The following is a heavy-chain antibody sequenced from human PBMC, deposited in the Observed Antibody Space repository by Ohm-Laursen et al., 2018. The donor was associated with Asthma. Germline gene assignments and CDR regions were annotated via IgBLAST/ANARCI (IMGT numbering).Heavy chain of an antibody. CDR1: GITFSDSY. Sequence: SLRLSCAASGITFSDSYMTWIRQAPGKGLEWISYISASAGTMYYADSVKGRFTISRDNAKKSLFLHMSSLRGDDTAVYYRARGQGSGDISGSDPFDLWGQGTTIIVSS. D-gene: IGHD3-10*01. CDR3: ARGQGSGDISGSDPFDL. J-gene: IGHJ3*01. V-gene: IGHV3-11*01. CDR2: ISASAGTM.